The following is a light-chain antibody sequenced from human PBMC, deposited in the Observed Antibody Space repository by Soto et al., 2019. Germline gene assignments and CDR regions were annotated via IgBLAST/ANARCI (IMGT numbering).Light chain of an antibody. V-gene: IGKV1-39*01. Sequence: DIQMTQSPSSLSASVGDRVTITCRASQTIGSYLNWYQQKPGTAPKVLIYATSSLQPGVPSRFSGSGSGTDFTLTINGLQPEDFATYYCQQSHSSPPYTFGQGTKLDIK. J-gene: IGKJ2*01. CDR3: QQSHSSPPYT. CDR1: QTIGSY. CDR2: ATS.